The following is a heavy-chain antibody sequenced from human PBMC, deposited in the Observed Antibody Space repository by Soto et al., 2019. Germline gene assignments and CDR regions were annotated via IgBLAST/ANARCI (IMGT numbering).Heavy chain of an antibody. D-gene: IGHD3-10*01. CDR2: IIPLCGTT. CDR3: AAELGFGKLSVV. V-gene: IGHV1-69*19. CDR1: GDTFKNCV. J-gene: IGHJ6*02. Sequence: QVQVVQTGVEVRSPRSSVKVSCKASGDTFKNCVISWVRQAPGQGLEWMGGIIPLCGTTDLSQRFQGRLTLTADESTTTAYMELSRLMSEDMATYYFAAELGFGKLSVVWGQGTRVIVSS.